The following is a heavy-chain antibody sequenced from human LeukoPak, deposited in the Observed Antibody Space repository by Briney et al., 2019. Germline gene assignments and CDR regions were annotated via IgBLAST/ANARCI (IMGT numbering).Heavy chain of an antibody. CDR3: ARGNHNGYSLDY. V-gene: IGHV4-59*12. J-gene: IGHJ4*02. CDR1: GGSISSYY. D-gene: IGHD6-13*01. Sequence: SETLSLTCTVSGGSISSYYWSWIRQPPGKGLEWIGYIYYSGSTNYNPSLKSRVTISVDTSKNQFSLKLSSVTAADTAVYYCARGNHNGYSLDYWGQGTLVTVSS. CDR2: IYYSGST.